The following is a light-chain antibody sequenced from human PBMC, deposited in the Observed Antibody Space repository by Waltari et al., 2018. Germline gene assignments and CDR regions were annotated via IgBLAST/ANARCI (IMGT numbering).Light chain of an antibody. Sequence: HSALTQPASVSGSPGQSITISCTGTSSDVGGGYNYVSWYQQHPGKAPKLMIYDVSSRPSGVSNRFSGSKSGNTASLTISGLQAKDEAAYYCSSYTSSDTYVFGTGTQVTVL. CDR3: SSYTSSDTYV. J-gene: IGLJ1*01. CDR1: SSDVGGGYNY. CDR2: DVS. V-gene: IGLV2-14*03.